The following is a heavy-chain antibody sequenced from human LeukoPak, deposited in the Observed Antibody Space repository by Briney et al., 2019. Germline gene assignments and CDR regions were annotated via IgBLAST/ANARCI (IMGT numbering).Heavy chain of an antibody. D-gene: IGHD3-3*01. CDR3: ASYFYDFWSGYYKGGAFDI. J-gene: IGHJ3*02. CDR2: IYYSGST. Sequence: SETLSLTCTVSGGSLSSYYWSWIRQPPGQGLEWIGYIYYSGSTNYNPSLKSRVTISVDTSKNQFSLKLSSVTAADTAVYYCASYFYDFWSGYYKGGAFDIWGQGTMVTVSS. V-gene: IGHV4-59*01. CDR1: GGSLSSYY.